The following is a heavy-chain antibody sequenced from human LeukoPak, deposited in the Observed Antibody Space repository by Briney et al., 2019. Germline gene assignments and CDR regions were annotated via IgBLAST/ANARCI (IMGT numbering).Heavy chain of an antibody. CDR3: ARGRDGYNFQFDY. CDR1: GFTFSTYS. J-gene: IGHJ4*02. V-gene: IGHV3-21*01. CDR2: ISSGGSYI. D-gene: IGHD5-24*01. Sequence: PGGSLRLSCAASGFTFSTYSMNWVRQAPGKGLEWVSSISSGGSYIYYADSVKGRFTISRDNAKNSLYLEMNSLRAEDTAVYYCARGRDGYNFQFDYWGQGTLVTVSS.